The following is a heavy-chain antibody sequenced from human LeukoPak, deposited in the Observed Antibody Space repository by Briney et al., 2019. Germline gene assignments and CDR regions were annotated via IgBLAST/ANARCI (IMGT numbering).Heavy chain of an antibody. Sequence: SETLSLTCTVSGGSVSSGSYYWSWIRQPPRKGLEWIGYIYYSGSTNYNPSLKSRVTISVDTSKNQFSLKLSSVTAADTAVYYCARVGRGYGSGSYGYYYGMDVWGQGTTVTVSS. J-gene: IGHJ6*02. CDR2: IYYSGST. CDR3: ARVGRGYGSGSYGYYYGMDV. V-gene: IGHV4-61*01. CDR1: GGSVSSGSYY. D-gene: IGHD3-10*01.